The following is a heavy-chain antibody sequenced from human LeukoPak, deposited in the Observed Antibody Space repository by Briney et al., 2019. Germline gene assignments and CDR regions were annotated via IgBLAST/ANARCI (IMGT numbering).Heavy chain of an antibody. CDR1: GYTLTSYD. D-gene: IGHD5-12*01. CDR2: MNPNSGNT. CDR3: ARGRATITSLYYGMDV. Sequence: GASVKVSCKASGYTLTSYDINWARQATGQGLEWMGWMNPNSGNTGYAQKFQGRVTMTRNTSISTAYMELSSLRSEDTAVYYCARGRATITSLYYGMDVWGQGTTVTVSS. J-gene: IGHJ6*02. V-gene: IGHV1-8*01.